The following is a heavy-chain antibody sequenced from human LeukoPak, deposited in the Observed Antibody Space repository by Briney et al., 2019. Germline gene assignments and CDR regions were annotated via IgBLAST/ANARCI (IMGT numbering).Heavy chain of an antibody. J-gene: IGHJ4*02. CDR2: IKQDGSEK. V-gene: IGHV3-7*01. Sequence: GGSLRLSCAASGFTFSSYWMSWVRQAPGKGLEWVANIKQDGSEKYYVDSVKGRFTISRDNAKNSLYLQMNSLRAEDTAVYYCAREGTQLWFLEHPLDYWGQGTLVTVSS. CDR1: GFTFSSYW. CDR3: AREGTQLWFLEHPLDY. D-gene: IGHD5-18*01.